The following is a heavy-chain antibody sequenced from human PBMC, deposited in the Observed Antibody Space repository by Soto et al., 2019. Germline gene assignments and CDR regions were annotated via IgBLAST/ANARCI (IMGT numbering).Heavy chain of an antibody. CDR3: ARATSGAYYFDY. CDR2: IIPILGIA. D-gene: IGHD2-2*01. V-gene: IGHV1-69*02. CDR1: GGTFSSYT. J-gene: IGHJ4*02. Sequence: ASVKVSCKASGGTFSSYTISWVRQAPGQGLEWMGRIIPILGIANYAQKFQGRVTITADKSTSTAYMELSSLRSEDTAVYYCARATSGAYYFDYWGQGTLVTVSS.